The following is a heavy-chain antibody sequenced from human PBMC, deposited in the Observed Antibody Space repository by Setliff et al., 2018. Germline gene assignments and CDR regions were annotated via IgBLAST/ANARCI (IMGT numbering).Heavy chain of an antibody. CDR1: GDPIDSYY. J-gene: IGHJ3*02. Sequence: PSETLSLTCSVSGDPIDSYYWSWVRQSAGRGLEWIGRIYGGGATNYNPSLKARLTISVDNSKNQFSLQLTSVTAADTAVYYCSRPHGGDYAFDIWGQGTMVTVSS. CDR3: SRPHGGDYAFDI. CDR2: IYGGGAT. D-gene: IGHD4-17*01. V-gene: IGHV4-4*07.